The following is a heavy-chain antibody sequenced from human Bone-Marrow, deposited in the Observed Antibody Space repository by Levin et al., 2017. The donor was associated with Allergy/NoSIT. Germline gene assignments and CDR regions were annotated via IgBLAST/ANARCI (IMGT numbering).Heavy chain of an antibody. V-gene: IGHV3-30*04. D-gene: IGHD1-26*01. J-gene: IGHJ4*02. CDR3: AREPSGSYYDFDY. CDR1: GFTFSTYA. Sequence: GGSLRLSCADSGFTFSTYAMHWVRQAPGKGLEWVAVISYDGSTKYYADSVKGRFTISRDNSKNTLYLQMNSLTAGDTAVYYCAREPSGSYYDFDYWGQGTLVTVSS. CDR2: ISYDGSTK.